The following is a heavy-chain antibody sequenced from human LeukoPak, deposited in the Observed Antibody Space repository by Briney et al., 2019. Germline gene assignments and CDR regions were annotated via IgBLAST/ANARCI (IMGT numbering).Heavy chain of an antibody. J-gene: IGHJ3*02. CDR3: AKGGYGDYEAVDI. Sequence: GGSLRLSCAASGFTVSSKYMSWVRQAPGKGLEWVSVIYSGGSTYYADSVKGRFTISRDNSKITLYLQMNSLRGEDTAAYYCAKGGYGDYEAVDIWGQGTMVTVSS. CDR2: IYSGGST. CDR1: GFTVSSKY. D-gene: IGHD4-17*01. V-gene: IGHV3-53*01.